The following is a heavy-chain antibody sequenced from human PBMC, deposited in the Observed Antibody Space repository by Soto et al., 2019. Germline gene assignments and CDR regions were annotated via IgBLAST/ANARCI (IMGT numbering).Heavy chain of an antibody. V-gene: IGHV4-34*01. D-gene: IGHD2-15*01. Sequence: KASETLSLTCAVYGGSFSGYYWSWIRQPPGKGLEWIGEINHSGSTNYNPSLKSRATISVDTSKNQFSLKLSSVTAADTAVYYCARGYWAFDYWGQGTLVTVSS. J-gene: IGHJ4*02. CDR3: ARGYWAFDY. CDR1: GGSFSGYY. CDR2: INHSGST.